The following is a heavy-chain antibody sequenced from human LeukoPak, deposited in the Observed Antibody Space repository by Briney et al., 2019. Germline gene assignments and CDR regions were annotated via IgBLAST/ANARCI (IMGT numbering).Heavy chain of an antibody. V-gene: IGHV3-21*01. Sequence: GGSLRLSCAASGFTFNNYAMSWVRQAPGKGQEYVSSISSSSSHIYYADSVKGRFTISRDNTKSSLYLQMNSLRAEDMAVYYCARGYCGGDCYGDWGQGTLVTVSS. CDR3: ARGYCGGDCYGD. CDR1: GFTFNNYA. CDR2: ISSSSSHI. D-gene: IGHD2-21*02. J-gene: IGHJ1*01.